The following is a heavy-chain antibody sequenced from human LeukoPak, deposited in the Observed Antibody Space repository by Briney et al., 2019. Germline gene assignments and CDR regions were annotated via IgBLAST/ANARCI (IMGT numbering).Heavy chain of an antibody. D-gene: IGHD6-13*01. J-gene: IGHJ4*02. CDR2: IIPIFGTA. V-gene: IGHV1-69*05. CDR1: GGTFSSYA. Sequence: ASVKVSCKASGGTFSSYAISWVRQAPGQGLEWMGGIIPIFGTANCAQKFQGRVTITTDESTSTAYMELSSLRSEDTAVYYCARIHGYPYYFDYWGQGTLVTVSS. CDR3: ARIHGYPYYFDY.